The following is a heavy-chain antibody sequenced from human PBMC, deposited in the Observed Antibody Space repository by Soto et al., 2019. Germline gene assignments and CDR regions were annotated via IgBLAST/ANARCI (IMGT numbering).Heavy chain of an antibody. CDR2: ISGSGANT. J-gene: IGHJ4*02. D-gene: IGHD5-18*01. CDR3: VRERSGYSYADS. V-gene: IGHV3-23*01. Sequence: GSLRLSCAASGFTFSSYAMSWVRQAPGKGLEWVSAISGSGANTYCADSVKGRFTISRDNSKNTLYLQMNSLRAEDSAMYYCVRERSGYSYADSWGQGTLVTVSS. CDR1: GFTFSSYA.